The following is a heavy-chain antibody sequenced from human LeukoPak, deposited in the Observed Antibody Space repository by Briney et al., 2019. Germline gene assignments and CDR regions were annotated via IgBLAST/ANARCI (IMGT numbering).Heavy chain of an antibody. Sequence: ASVKVSCKASGYTFTGYYMHWVRQAPEQGLEWMGWINPNSGGTNYAQKFQGRVTMTRDTSISTAYMELSRLRSDDTAVHYCARGATSSGYYLAGAFDIWGQGTMVTVSS. V-gene: IGHV1-2*02. D-gene: IGHD3-22*01. CDR1: GYTFTGYY. CDR3: ARGATSSGYYLAGAFDI. J-gene: IGHJ3*02. CDR2: INPNSGGT.